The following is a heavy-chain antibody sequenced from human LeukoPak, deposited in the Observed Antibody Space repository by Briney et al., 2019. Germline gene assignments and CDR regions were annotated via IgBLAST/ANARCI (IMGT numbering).Heavy chain of an antibody. CDR1: GFTFSNFV. J-gene: IGHJ3*02. CDR3: AKDVVVVVVVATPGDAFDI. V-gene: IGHV3-64*04. D-gene: IGHD2-15*01. Sequence: PGGSLRLSCSASGFTFSNFVMHWVRQAPGKGLEYVAIINDNGYNTDYAGSVKGRFTVARDNSKNTLYLDMSSLRAEDTAVYYCAKDVVVVVVVATPGDAFDIWGQGTKVTVSS. CDR2: INDNGYNT.